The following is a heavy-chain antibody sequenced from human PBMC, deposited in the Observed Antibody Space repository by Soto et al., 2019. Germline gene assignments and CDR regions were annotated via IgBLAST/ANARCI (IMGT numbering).Heavy chain of an antibody. CDR3: AREGVSSRWYNYYGMDV. J-gene: IGHJ6*02. Sequence: PSETLSLTCSVSGGSISSSSYYWGWIRQPPGRGLEWIGSIFYSGSTYYNPSLKSRVTISVDTSKNQFSLKLSSVTAADTAVYYCAREGVSSRWYNYYGMDVWGQGTTVTVSS. CDR1: GGSISSSSYY. CDR2: IFYSGST. V-gene: IGHV4-39*07. D-gene: IGHD6-13*01.